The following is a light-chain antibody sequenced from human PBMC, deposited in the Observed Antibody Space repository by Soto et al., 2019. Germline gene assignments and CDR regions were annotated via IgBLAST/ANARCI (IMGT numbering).Light chain of an antibody. CDR3: CSYTSSTTPL. CDR2: SNN. CDR1: SSNIGSST. J-gene: IGLJ2*01. Sequence: QSVLTQPPSASGTPGQRVTISCSGSSSNIGSSTVTWYQQLPGAAPTVLIHSNNQRPSGVPDRFSGSKSGTSASLAISGLQAEDEADYYCCSYTSSTTPLFGGGTKLTVL. V-gene: IGLV1-44*01.